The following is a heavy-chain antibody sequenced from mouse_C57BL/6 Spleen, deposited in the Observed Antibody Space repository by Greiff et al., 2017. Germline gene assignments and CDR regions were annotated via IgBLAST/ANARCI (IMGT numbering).Heavy chain of an antibody. D-gene: IGHD1-1*01. V-gene: IGHV1-69*01. CDR3: ARDLDYGSCPWFAY. Sequence: VQLQQSGAELVMPGASVKLSCKASGYTFTSYWMHWVKQRPGQGLEWIGEIDPSDSYTNYNQKFKGKSTLTVDKSSSTAYMQLSSLTSEDSAVYYCARDLDYGSCPWFAYWGQGTLVTVSA. CDR2: IDPSDSYT. J-gene: IGHJ3*01. CDR1: GYTFTSYW.